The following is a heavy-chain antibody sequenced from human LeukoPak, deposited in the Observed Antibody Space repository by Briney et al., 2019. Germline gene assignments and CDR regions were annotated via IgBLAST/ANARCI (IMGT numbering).Heavy chain of an antibody. V-gene: IGHV3-7*04. CDR3: ARGGSRGSFDN. Sequence: GGSPRLSCAASGFTFESYWMAWVRQAPGKGLEWVAHIKEGGSETYYVDSVKGRFTISRDNAKSSLYLQMNGLRVEDTAIYYCARGGSRGSFDNWGQGALVTVSS. J-gene: IGHJ4*02. D-gene: IGHD1-26*01. CDR1: GFTFESYW. CDR2: IKEGGSET.